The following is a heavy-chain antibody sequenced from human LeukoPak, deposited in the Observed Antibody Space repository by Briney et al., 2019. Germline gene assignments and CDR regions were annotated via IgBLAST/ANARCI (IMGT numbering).Heavy chain of an antibody. CDR3: AREAMWGGWFDP. V-gene: IGHV1-69*13. J-gene: IGHJ5*02. D-gene: IGHD3-10*01. CDR2: IIPIFGTA. Sequence: SVKVSCKASGYTFTGYYIHWVRQAPGQGLEWMGGIIPIFGTANYAQKFQGRVTITADESTSTAYMELSSLRSEDTAVYYCAREAMWGGWFDPWGQGTLVTVSS. CDR1: GYTFTGYY.